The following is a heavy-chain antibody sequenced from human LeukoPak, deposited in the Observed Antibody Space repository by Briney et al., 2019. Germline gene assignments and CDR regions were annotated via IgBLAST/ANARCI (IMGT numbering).Heavy chain of an antibody. Sequence: SETLSLTCTVSGYSISSGYYWSWIRQPPGKGLEWIGYIYYSGSTNYNPSLKSRVTISVDTSKNQFSLKLSSVTAADTAVYYCAASSSSYPDFDYWGQGTLVTVSS. CDR1: GYSISSGYY. V-gene: IGHV4-61*01. J-gene: IGHJ4*02. CDR2: IYYSGST. CDR3: AASSSSYPDFDY. D-gene: IGHD6-13*01.